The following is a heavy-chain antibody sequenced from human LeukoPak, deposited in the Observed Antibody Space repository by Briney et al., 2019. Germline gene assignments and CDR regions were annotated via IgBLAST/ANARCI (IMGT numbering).Heavy chain of an antibody. CDR2: IYYSGST. V-gene: IGHV4-39*07. CDR3: ARGVHGDYRWYFDL. Sequence: SETLSLTCTVSGASIRSSRYYWGWIRQPPGKGLEWIGSIYYSGSTYYNPSLKSRVTISIDMSKNQFSLRLSSVTAADTAVYYCARGVHGDYRWYFDLWGRGTLVTVSS. CDR1: GASIRSSRYY. J-gene: IGHJ2*01. D-gene: IGHD4-17*01.